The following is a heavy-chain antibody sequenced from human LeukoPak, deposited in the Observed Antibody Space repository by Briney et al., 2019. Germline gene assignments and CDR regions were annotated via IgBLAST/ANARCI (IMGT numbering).Heavy chain of an antibody. J-gene: IGHJ3*02. D-gene: IGHD2-2*02. CDR3: ARGSVVPAAIVRDLAFDI. CDR2: IYTSGST. V-gene: IGHV4-4*07. CDR1: GGSISSYY. Sequence: SETLSLTCTVSGGSISSYYWSWLRQPAGKGLEWIGRIYTSGSTNYNPSLKSRVTMSVDTSKNQFSLKLSSVTAADTAVYYCARGSVVPAAIVRDLAFDIWGQGTMVTVSS.